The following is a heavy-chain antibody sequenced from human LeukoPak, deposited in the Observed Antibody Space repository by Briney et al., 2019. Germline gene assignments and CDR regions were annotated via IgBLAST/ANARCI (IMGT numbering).Heavy chain of an antibody. CDR1: GDXFSXYY. CDR3: ARDAEYGSGSMWLLDP. J-gene: IGHJ5*02. V-gene: IGHV1-2*02. D-gene: IGHD3-10*01. CDR2: XNTKGAST. Sequence: GDXFSXYYIHXVRQSPGEGVEWMGXXNTKGASTKYAQKFQGRVTMTRDTSINTVYMELSRLTSDDTAIYYCARDAEYGSGSMWLLDPWGQGTQVTVSS.